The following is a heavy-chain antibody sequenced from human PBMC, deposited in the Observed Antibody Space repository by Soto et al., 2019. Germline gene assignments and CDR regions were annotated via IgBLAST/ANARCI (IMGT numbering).Heavy chain of an antibody. V-gene: IGHV5-10-1*01. CDR2: IDPSDSQT. J-gene: IGHJ4*02. CDR3: ARQIYDSGTGPNFQYYFDS. CDR1: GYSFAGYW. Sequence: GESLKISCKGSGYSFAGYWITWVRQKPGKGLEWMGRIDPSDSQTYYSPSFRGHVTISVTKSITTVFLQWSSLRASDTAMYYCARQIYDSGTGPNFQYYFDSWGQGTPVTVSS. D-gene: IGHD6-13*01.